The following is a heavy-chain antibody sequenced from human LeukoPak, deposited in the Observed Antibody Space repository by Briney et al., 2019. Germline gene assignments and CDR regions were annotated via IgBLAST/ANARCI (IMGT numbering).Heavy chain of an antibody. J-gene: IGHJ4*02. CDR1: GGSISSYY. V-gene: IGHV4-59*01. Sequence: PSETLSLTCIVSGGSISSYYWNWIRQPPGKGLEWIGYIYYSGTTNYNPSLKSRVTMSVDTSKNQFSLKLSSVTAADTAVYYCARGQEKDDYGSDYWGQGTLVTVSS. CDR2: IYYSGTT. CDR3: ARGQEKDDYGSDY. D-gene: IGHD3-10*01.